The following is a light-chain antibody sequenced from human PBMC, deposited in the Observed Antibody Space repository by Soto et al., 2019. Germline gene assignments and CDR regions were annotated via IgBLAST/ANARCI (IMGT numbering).Light chain of an antibody. Sequence: DIQMTQSPSTLSASVGDRVTITCRASQSISMWLAWYQHKPGKAPNLLIYRASNLESGVPSRFSGSGSGTEFTLTISSLQPDDFATYHCQHYSVYPLTFGGGTKLEIK. CDR3: QHYSVYPLT. V-gene: IGKV1-5*03. CDR1: QSISMW. J-gene: IGKJ4*01. CDR2: RAS.